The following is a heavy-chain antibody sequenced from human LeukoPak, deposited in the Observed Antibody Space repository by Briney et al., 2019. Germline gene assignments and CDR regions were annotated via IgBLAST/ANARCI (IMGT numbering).Heavy chain of an antibody. CDR3: ARESYGDYGHYFDY. J-gene: IGHJ4*02. V-gene: IGHV4-31*02. CDR1: GGSISSGGYY. Sequence: SQTLSLTCTVSGGSISSGGYYWSWIRQHPGKGLEWIGYIYYSGSTYYNPSLKSRVTVSVDRSKNQFSLKLSSVTAADTAVYYCARESYGDYGHYFDYWGQGTLVTVSS. D-gene: IGHD4-17*01. CDR2: IYYSGST.